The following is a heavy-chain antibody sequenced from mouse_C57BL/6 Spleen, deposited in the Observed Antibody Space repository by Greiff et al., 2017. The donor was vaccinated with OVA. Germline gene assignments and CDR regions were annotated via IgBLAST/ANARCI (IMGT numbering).Heavy chain of an antibody. V-gene: IGHV1-82*01. CDR1: GYAFSSSW. CDR3: ARLGDYGSSSSYFDY. J-gene: IGHJ2*01. D-gene: IGHD1-1*01. Sequence: VQLQQSGPELVKPGASVKISCKASGYAFSSSWMNWVKQRPGKGLEWIGRIYPGDGDTNYNGKFKGKATLTADKSSSTAYMHLSSLTSEDSAVYFCARLGDYGSSSSYFDYWGQGTTLTVSS. CDR2: IYPGDGDT.